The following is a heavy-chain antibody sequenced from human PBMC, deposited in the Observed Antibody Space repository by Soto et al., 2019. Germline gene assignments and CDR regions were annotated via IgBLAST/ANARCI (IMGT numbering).Heavy chain of an antibody. CDR3: ARAGGTTVTGLWHFDS. CDR2: LYTGTDT. D-gene: IGHD4-17*01. CDR1: GFTVSSSY. J-gene: IGHJ4*02. V-gene: IGHV3-53*01. Sequence: GGSLRLSCAASGFTVSSSYLTWVRQAPGKGLEWVAILYTGTDTVYADSVKGRFTISRDSSKKTLYLEMNSLRAEDTAVYYCARAGGTTVTGLWHFDSWGQGTLVTVSS.